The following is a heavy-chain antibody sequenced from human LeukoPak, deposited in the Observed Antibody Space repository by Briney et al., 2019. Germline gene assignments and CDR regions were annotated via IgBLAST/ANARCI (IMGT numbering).Heavy chain of an antibody. Sequence: PSETLSLTCSVSGGSISSGGYSWSWIRQPPGKGLEWIGYIYHSGSTYYNPSLKSRVTISVDRSKNQFSLKLSSVTAADTAVYYCARDYYGSGSYYHDYWGQGTLVTVSS. J-gene: IGHJ4*02. CDR2: IYHSGST. D-gene: IGHD3-10*01. V-gene: IGHV4-30-2*01. CDR3: ARDYYGSGSYYHDY. CDR1: GGSISSGGYS.